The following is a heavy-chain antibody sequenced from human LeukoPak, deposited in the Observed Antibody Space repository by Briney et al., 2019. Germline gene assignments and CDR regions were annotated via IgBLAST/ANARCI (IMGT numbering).Heavy chain of an antibody. CDR1: GYTFTSYD. Sequence: ASVKVSCKASGYTFTSYDINWVRQATGQGLEWMGWMNPNSGNTGYAQKFQGRVTMTRNTSISTAYMELSSLRSEDTAVYYCARDMLYLGTGDYWGQGTLVTVSS. CDR3: ARDMLYLGTGDY. V-gene: IGHV1-8*01. CDR2: MNPNSGNT. J-gene: IGHJ4*02. D-gene: IGHD3-16*01.